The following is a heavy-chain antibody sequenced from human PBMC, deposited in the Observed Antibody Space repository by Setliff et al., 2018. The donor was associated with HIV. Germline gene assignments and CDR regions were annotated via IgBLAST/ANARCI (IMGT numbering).Heavy chain of an antibody. Sequence: PSETLSLTCTVSGGSMSSGSYFWTWIRQSPEKGLEWIGYIYYSGSTTYNPSLRSRVTISIDTSKNQFSLNLRSVTAADTAVYYCARDPPGYGDSKDYWGQGKLVTVSS. CDR3: ARDPPGYGDSKDY. J-gene: IGHJ4*02. CDR2: IYYSGST. D-gene: IGHD4-17*01. CDR1: GGSMSSGSYF. V-gene: IGHV4-61*01.